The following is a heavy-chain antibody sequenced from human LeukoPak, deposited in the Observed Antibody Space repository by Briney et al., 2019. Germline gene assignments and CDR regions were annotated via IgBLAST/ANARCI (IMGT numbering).Heavy chain of an antibody. CDR2: IKQDGSEK. Sequence: GGSQRLSCAASGFTFSSYWMSWVRQAPGKGLEWVANIKQDGSEKYYVDSVKGRFTISRDNAKNSLYLQMNSLRAEDTAVYYCARYRSAIRYYYYYMDVWGKGTTVTVSS. CDR3: ARYRSAIRYYYYYMDV. J-gene: IGHJ6*03. V-gene: IGHV3-7*01. D-gene: IGHD2-21*02. CDR1: GFTFSSYW.